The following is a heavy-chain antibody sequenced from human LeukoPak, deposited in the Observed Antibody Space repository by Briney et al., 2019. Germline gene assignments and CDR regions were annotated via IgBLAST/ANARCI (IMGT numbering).Heavy chain of an antibody. CDR3: ARDYYDSSLNY. Sequence: PSETLSLTCAVYGGSFSGYYWSWIRQPPGKGLEWIGEINHSGSTNYNPSLKSRVTMSVDTSKNQFSLKLSSVTAADTAVYYCARDYYDSSLNYWGQGTLVTVSS. CDR2: INHSGST. V-gene: IGHV4-34*01. CDR1: GGSFSGYY. D-gene: IGHD3-22*01. J-gene: IGHJ4*02.